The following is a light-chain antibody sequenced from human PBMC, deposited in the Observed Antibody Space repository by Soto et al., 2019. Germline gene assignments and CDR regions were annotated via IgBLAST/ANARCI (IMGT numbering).Light chain of an antibody. V-gene: IGKV1-33*01. CDR1: QDIRQY. CDR3: QDYDYISAGYT. Sequence: DIQMTQSPSSLSASVGDRVTITCQASQDIRQYLNWYQQKPGKAPKLLIYDASRLETGVPSRFSGSGSGTDFTFTVSSLQPEDIGTYYCQDYDYISAGYTFGPGTKVDLK. CDR2: DAS. J-gene: IGKJ3*01.